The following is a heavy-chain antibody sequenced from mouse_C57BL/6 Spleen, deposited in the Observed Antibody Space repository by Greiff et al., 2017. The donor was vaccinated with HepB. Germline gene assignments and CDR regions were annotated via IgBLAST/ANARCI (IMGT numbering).Heavy chain of an antibody. Sequence: DVHLVESGGGLVKPGGSLKLSCAASGFTFSDYGMHWVRQAPEKGLEWVAYISSGSSTIYYADTVKGRFTISRDNAKNTLVLQMTSLRSEDTAMYYCARGGDYDYDGGYYWGQGTTLTVSS. CDR2: ISSGSSTI. CDR3: ARGGDYDYDGGYY. V-gene: IGHV5-17*01. CDR1: GFTFSDYG. D-gene: IGHD2-4*01. J-gene: IGHJ2*01.